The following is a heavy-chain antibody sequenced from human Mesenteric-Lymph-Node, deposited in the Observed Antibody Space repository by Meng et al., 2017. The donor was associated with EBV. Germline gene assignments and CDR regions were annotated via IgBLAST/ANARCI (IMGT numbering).Heavy chain of an antibody. CDR3: AIDNGDYVSDP. Sequence: QVLQLESGRGLGKPLETLSLSCTVSCGSVSSGSYYWNRIRQPPGKGLEWIGYISYSESTKYNPSLKSGVTISVDTSKTQFSLKLSSVTAADTAVYYCAIDNGDYVSDPWGQGTLVTVSS. CDR1: CGSVSSGSYY. V-gene: IGHV4-61*01. J-gene: IGHJ5*02. D-gene: IGHD4-17*01. CDR2: ISYSEST.